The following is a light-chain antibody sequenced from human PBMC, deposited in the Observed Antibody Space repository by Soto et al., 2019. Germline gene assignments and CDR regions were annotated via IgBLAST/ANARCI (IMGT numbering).Light chain of an antibody. CDR3: GIWATTLYV. CDR1: NSDIANHY. Sequence: QSVLTQPPSVSAAPGQKVTISCSGSNSDIANHYISWYQQLPGTAPKLLIYDNNRRPSGIPERFSASKSDSSATLAITGLQTGDEADYFCGIWATTLYVFGTGTKLTVL. J-gene: IGLJ1*01. CDR2: DNN. V-gene: IGLV1-51*01.